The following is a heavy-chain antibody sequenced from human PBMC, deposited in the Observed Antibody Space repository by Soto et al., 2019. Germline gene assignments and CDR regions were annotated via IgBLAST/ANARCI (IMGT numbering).Heavy chain of an antibody. CDR2: IYYIGST. J-gene: IGHJ4*02. CDR1: GGSISSYY. Sequence: PSETLSLTCTVSGGSISSYYWSWIRQTPGKGLEWIGSIYYIGSTNYNPSLKSRVTISVDTSKNQFSLKLNFVTAADTAVYYCARDGFYGEHFDYWGQGTLVTVSS. V-gene: IGHV4-59*01. D-gene: IGHD4-17*01. CDR3: ARDGFYGEHFDY.